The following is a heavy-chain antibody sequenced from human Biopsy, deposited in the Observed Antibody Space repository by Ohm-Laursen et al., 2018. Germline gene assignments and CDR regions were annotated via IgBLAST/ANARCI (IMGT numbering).Heavy chain of an antibody. CDR1: GGSIISYY. D-gene: IGHD3-9*01. Sequence: GTLSLTCSVSGGSIISYYWMWIRQPPGKGLEWIGYISYNERTHYNPSLTSRLAISFDTSNNRISLQLRSVSVADTAVYYCVREPKTGTAEAWYFDLWGRGSPVTVPS. J-gene: IGHJ2*01. CDR3: VREPKTGTAEAWYFDL. V-gene: IGHV4-59*12. CDR2: ISYNERT.